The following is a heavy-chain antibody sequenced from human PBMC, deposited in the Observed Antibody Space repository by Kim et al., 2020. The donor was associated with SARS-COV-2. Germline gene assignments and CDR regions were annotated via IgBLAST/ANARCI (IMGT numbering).Heavy chain of an antibody. D-gene: IGHD6-19*01. CDR2: IYHSGST. CDR3: ARDGEQWLVHPYYYYYGMDV. Sequence: SETLSLPCTVSGYSISSGYYWGWIRQPPGKGLEWIGSIYHSGSTYYNPSLKSRVTISVDTSKNQFSLKLSSVTAADTAVYYCARDGEQWLVHPYYYYYGMDVWGQGTTVTVSS. V-gene: IGHV4-38-2*02. CDR1: GYSISSGYY. J-gene: IGHJ6*02.